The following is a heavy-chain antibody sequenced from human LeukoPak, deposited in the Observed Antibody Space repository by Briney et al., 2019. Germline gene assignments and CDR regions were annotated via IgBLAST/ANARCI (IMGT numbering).Heavy chain of an antibody. Sequence: PSETLSLTCTVSGGSITSSSYFWAWIRQPPGKGLEWIGSIYYSGSTYYNPSLNSRVTISVDTSKNQFSLNLSSVTAADTAVYYCARLITAFQAFDSWGQGTLVTVSS. CDR2: IYYSGST. J-gene: IGHJ4*02. V-gene: IGHV4-39*01. CDR3: ARLITAFQAFDS. D-gene: IGHD3-16*01. CDR1: GGSITSSSYF.